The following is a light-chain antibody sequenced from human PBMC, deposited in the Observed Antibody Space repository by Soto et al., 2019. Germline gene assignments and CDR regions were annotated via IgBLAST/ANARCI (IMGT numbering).Light chain of an antibody. J-gene: IGKJ4*01. V-gene: IGKV3-20*01. CDR2: AAT. CDR3: QQYGSSPLT. Sequence: DIVLTQSPSTLSLSAGERATLSCRASQGVSSSYLAWYQQKAVPAPTLLIYAATSRATGIPDRFSGSGSGTDFTLTISRLEPEDFAVYYCQQYGSSPLTFGRGTQVEIK. CDR1: QGVSSSY.